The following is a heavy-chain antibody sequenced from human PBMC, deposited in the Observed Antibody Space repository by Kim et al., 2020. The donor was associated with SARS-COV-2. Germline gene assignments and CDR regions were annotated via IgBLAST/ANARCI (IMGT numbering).Heavy chain of an antibody. CDR3: KIWFGGTDAFDI. Sequence: GGSLRLSCAASGLTFSGSAMHWVRQASGKGLEWVGRIRSKANSYATAYAASVKGRFTLSRDDSKNTAYLQMNSLKTEDTAVYYCKIWFGGTDAFDIWGQGTMVTVSS. D-gene: IGHD3-10*01. J-gene: IGHJ3*02. CDR1: GLTFSGSA. CDR2: IRSKANSYAT. V-gene: IGHV3-73*01.